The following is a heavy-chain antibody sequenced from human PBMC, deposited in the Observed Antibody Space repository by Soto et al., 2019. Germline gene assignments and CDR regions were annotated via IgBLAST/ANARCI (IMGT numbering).Heavy chain of an antibody. CDR1: GYSFPSYL. J-gene: IGHJ6*01. CDR3: ARRHSPSFHDFRTDGMDV. Sequence: WESLKISCKGSGYSFPSYLIGWVRPMPGEGLEGMGSIYPGDSGTRYSPSFQGQVTIPADQSISTAYLQWSSLKASDPAMYYWARRHSPSFHDFRTDGMDVWGQGTTVTVSS. CDR2: IYPGDSGT. D-gene: IGHD1-1*01. V-gene: IGHV5-51*01.